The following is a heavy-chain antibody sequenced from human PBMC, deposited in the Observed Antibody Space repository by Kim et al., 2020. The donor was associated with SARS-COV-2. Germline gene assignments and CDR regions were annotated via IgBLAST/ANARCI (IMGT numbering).Heavy chain of an antibody. Sequence: GGSLRLSCAASGFTFSSYAMSWVRQAPGKGLEWVSAISGSGGSTYYADSVKGRFTISRDNSKNTLYLQMNSLRAEDTAVYYCAKYLSYSNPGYYYYGMDVWGQGTTVTVSS. CDR1: GFTFSSYA. CDR3: AKYLSYSNPGYYYYGMDV. J-gene: IGHJ6*02. CDR2: ISGSGGST. V-gene: IGHV3-23*01. D-gene: IGHD4-4*01.